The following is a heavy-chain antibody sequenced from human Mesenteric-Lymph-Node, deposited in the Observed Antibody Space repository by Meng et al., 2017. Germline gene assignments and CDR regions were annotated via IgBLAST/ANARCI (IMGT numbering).Heavy chain of an antibody. CDR2: IYYSGST. CDR3: ARDPRYGESWTAASDY. D-gene: IGHD6-13*01. J-gene: IGHJ4*02. V-gene: IGHV4-39*07. CDR1: GGFISSGSYS. Sequence: SETLSLTCTVSGGFISSGSYSWDWIRQPPGKGLEWIGSIYYSGSTYYKSSLESRVTISLDKSKNQFSLNLNSVTAADTAVYYCARDPRYGESWTAASDYWGQGTLVTVSS.